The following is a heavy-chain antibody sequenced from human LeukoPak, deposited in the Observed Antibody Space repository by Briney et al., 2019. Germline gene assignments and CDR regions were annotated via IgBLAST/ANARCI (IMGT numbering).Heavy chain of an antibody. CDR2: MNPNSANT. CDR1: GYTFTSYD. Sequence: VSVKVSCKASGYTFTSYDINWVRQATGQGLEWMGWMNPNSANTGYAQKFQGRVTMTRDTSISTAYMELSSLRSEDTAVYYCARGKEVSWVGEKAVQHWGQGTLVTVSS. V-gene: IGHV1-8*01. D-gene: IGHD3-10*01. CDR3: ARGKEVSWVGEKAVQH. J-gene: IGHJ1*01.